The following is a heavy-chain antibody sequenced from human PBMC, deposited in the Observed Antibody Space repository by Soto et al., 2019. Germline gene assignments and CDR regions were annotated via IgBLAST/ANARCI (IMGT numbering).Heavy chain of an antibody. Sequence: PXESLKISCKGSGYSFTSYWIGWVRQMPGKGLEWMGIIYPGDSDTRYSPSFQGQVTISADKSISTAYLQWSSLKASDTAMYYCARHTSYDYSNEQKIVPYNWFDPWGQGTLVTVSS. D-gene: IGHD5-12*01. V-gene: IGHV5-51*01. CDR1: GYSFTSYW. CDR3: ARHTSYDYSNEQKIVPYNWFDP. J-gene: IGHJ5*02. CDR2: IYPGDSDT.